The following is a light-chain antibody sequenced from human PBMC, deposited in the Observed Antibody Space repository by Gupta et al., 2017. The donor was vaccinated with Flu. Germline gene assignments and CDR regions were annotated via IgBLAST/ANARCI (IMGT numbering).Light chain of an antibody. V-gene: IGKV1-5*03. CDR1: QSVNSY. CDR3: QQYEDYPWT. CDR2: KAS. J-gene: IGKJ1*01. Sequence: DIQVTQSPSTLSASAGDRVTITCRASQSVNSYLAWYQQKPGVAPKLLINKASNLESGVPSRFSGSGSGTEFTLTISNLQPDDFATYYCQQYEDYPWTFGQGTKVEIK.